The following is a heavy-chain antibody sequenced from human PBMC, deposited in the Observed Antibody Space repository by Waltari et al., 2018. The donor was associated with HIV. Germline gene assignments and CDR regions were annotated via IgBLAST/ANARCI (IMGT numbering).Heavy chain of an antibody. Sequence: QVQLVESGGGVVQPGRSLRLSCAASGFTFTTYGMHWVRQAPGKGLDWVAAVSYDGTTKFCGESVNGRVTISRDNSNSTVYLQMNSLRPEDTAMYYCAKGHCTPAGCTSCPRHWGRGTQVTVSS. CDR1: GFTFTTYG. CDR3: AKGHCTPAGCTSCPRH. J-gene: IGHJ4*02. V-gene: IGHV3-30*18. D-gene: IGHD2-8*01. CDR2: VSYDGTTK.